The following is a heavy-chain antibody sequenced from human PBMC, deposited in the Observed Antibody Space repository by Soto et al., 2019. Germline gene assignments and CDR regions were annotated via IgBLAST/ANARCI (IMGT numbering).Heavy chain of an antibody. D-gene: IGHD3-10*01. CDR1: RYSLTGYS. V-gene: IGHV1-2*02. Sequence: ASGKVSSQAARYSLTGYSMHCVRQPPGQGLESMGWINPNSGGTNYAQKFQGRVTMTRDTSISTAYMELSRLRSDDTAVYYCARDRVRGFPGRAASNWFAPWGQGTLVTVSS. J-gene: IGHJ5*02. CDR2: INPNSGGT. CDR3: ARDRVRGFPGRAASNWFAP.